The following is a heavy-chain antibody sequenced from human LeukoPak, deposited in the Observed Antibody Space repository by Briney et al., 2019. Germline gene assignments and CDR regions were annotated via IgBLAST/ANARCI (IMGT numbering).Heavy chain of an antibody. CDR3: ARLRNVGGNPHPFNV. J-gene: IGHJ3*01. Sequence: GGSLRLSCAASGFTFSSYSMNWVRQAPGKGLEWVSSISSSSSYIYYADSVKGRFTISRDNAKNSLYLQMNSLRAEDTAVYYCARLRNVGGNPHPFNVWGQGTTVTVSS. D-gene: IGHD4-23*01. CDR1: GFTFSSYS. CDR2: ISSSSSYI. V-gene: IGHV3-21*01.